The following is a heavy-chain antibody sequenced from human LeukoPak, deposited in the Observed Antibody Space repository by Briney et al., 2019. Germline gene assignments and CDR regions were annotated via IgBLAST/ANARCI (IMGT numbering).Heavy chain of an antibody. CDR2: INQSGST. CDR1: GGTFSGYY. V-gene: IGHV4-34*01. Sequence: SETLSLTCAVYGGTFSGYYWSWIRQSPGKGLEWIGEINQSGSTNCNPSLKSRVTISVDTSKNQFSLILSSVTAADTAVYYCARKPYYDILTGYYSLDYWGQGTLVTVSS. D-gene: IGHD3-9*01. J-gene: IGHJ4*02. CDR3: ARKPYYDILTGYYSLDY.